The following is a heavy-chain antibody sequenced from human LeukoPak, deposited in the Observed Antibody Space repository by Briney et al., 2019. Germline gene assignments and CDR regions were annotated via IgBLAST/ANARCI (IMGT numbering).Heavy chain of an antibody. J-gene: IGHJ6*02. V-gene: IGHV4-59*01. CDR3: ARGYCSGGSCSGGMDV. D-gene: IGHD2-15*01. Sequence: SETLSLTCTVSGGSISSYYWSWIRQPPGKGLEWIGYIYYSGSTNYNPSLKSRVPISVDTSKHQFSLKLSSVTAADTAVYYCARGYCSGGSCSGGMDVWGQGTTVTVSS. CDR2: IYYSGST. CDR1: GGSISSYY.